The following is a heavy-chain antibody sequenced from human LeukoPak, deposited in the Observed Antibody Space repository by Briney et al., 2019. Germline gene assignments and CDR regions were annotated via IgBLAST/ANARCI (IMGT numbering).Heavy chain of an antibody. Sequence: PSETLSLTCTVSGGSISSSSCYWGWIRQPPGKGLEWIGSIYYSGSTYYNPSLKSRVTISVDTSKNQFSLKLSSVTAADTAVYYCARQAGQQLAQFDYWGQGTLVTVSS. J-gene: IGHJ4*02. CDR2: IYYSGST. CDR1: GGSISSSSCY. D-gene: IGHD6-13*01. CDR3: ARQAGQQLAQFDY. V-gene: IGHV4-39*01.